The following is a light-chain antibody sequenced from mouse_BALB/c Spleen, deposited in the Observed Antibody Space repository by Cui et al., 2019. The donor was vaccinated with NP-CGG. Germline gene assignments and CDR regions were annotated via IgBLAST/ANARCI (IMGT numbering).Light chain of an antibody. CDR2: GTN. CDR1: TGAVTTSNY. V-gene: IGLV1*01. Sequence: QAVLPQESALTTSPGETVTLTFRSSTGAVTTSNYANWVQEKPDHLFTGLIGGTNNRAPGVPARFSGSLIGDKAALTITGAQTEDEAIYFCALWYSNHWVFGGGTKLTVL. J-gene: IGLJ1*01. CDR3: ALWYSNHWV.